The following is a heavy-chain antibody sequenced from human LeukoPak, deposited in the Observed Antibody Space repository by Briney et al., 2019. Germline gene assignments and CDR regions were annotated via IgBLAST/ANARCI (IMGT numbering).Heavy chain of an antibody. CDR1: GGSISTSGYY. CDR2: IFYSGST. J-gene: IGHJ4*02. D-gene: IGHD4-17*01. V-gene: IGHV4-39*07. CDR3: ARVPGYGDPVDY. Sequence: MSSETLSLTCTVSGGSISTSGYYWDWIRQPPGEGLEWIGSIFYSGSTYYNPSLKSRVTISVDTSKNQFSLKLSSVTAADTAVYYCARVPGYGDPVDYWGQGTLVTVSS.